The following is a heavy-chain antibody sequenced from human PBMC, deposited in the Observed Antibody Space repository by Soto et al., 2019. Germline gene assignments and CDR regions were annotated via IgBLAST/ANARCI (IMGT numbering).Heavy chain of an antibody. CDR3: ARGVKYGAYSRWFDP. D-gene: IGHD4-17*01. CDR2: MNPNSGNT. CDR1: GNTFTSYD. V-gene: IGHV1-8*01. Sequence: QVQLVQSGAEVKKPGASVKVSCKASGNTFTSYDINWVRQATGQGLEYLGWMNPNSGNTAYVQKFQGRVTMTWDTSITNAYMELSSLRSEDTAVYFCARGVKYGAYSRWFDPWGQGTLVTVSS. J-gene: IGHJ5*02.